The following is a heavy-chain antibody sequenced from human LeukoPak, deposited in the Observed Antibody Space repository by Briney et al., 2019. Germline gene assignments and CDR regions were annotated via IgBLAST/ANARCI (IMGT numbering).Heavy chain of an antibody. D-gene: IGHD3-10*01. J-gene: IGHJ3*02. CDR3: ARDEFGPQGAFDI. CDR2: IYYSGST. CDR1: GGSISSYY. V-gene: IGHV4-59*01. Sequence: SETLSLTCTVSGGSISSYYWSWIRQPPGKGLEWIGYIYYSGSTNYNPSLKSRVTISVDTSKNQFSLKLSSVTAADTAVYYCARDEFGPQGAFDIWGQGTMVTVSS.